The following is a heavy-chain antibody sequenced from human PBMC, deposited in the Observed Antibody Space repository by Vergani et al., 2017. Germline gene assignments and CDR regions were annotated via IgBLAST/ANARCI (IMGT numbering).Heavy chain of an antibody. CDR2: IYYDGSNA. CDR1: GFTFQAFA. V-gene: IGHV3-33*08. J-gene: IGHJ6*03. CDR3: ARDQVPAAIRLNVGNYMDV. Sequence: VEAGGGLVQPGGSLRLSCTASGFTFQAFAFHWVRQVSGRGLEWVGLIYYDGSNAYYADSVKGRFTISRDNSKNTLYLQMSSLRAEDTAVYYCARDQVPAAIRLNVGNYMDVWGKGTTVIVSS. D-gene: IGHD2-2*02.